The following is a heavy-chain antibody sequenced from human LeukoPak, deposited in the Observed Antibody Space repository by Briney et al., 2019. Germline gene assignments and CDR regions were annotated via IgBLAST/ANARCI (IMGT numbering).Heavy chain of an antibody. Sequence: GGSLRLSCAASGFTFSSYSMNWVRQAPGKGLEWVSSISSSSYIYYADSVKGRFTISRDNAQNSLYLQMNSLRAEDTAVYYCARERPTIPHFDYWGQGTLVTVSS. D-gene: IGHD5-24*01. J-gene: IGHJ4*02. V-gene: IGHV3-21*01. CDR1: GFTFSSYS. CDR2: ISSSSYI. CDR3: ARERPTIPHFDY.